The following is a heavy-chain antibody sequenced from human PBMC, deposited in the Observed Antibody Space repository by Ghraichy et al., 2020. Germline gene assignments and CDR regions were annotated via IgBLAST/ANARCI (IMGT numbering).Heavy chain of an antibody. V-gene: IGHV3-48*03. Sequence: GESLNISCAASGFTFSSYEMNWVRQAPGKGLEWVSYISSSGSTIYYADSVKGRFTISRDNAKNSLYLQMNSLRAEDTAVYYCARSLLWFGELSGYYYGMDVWGQGTTVTVSS. D-gene: IGHD3-10*01. J-gene: IGHJ6*02. CDR1: GFTFSSYE. CDR3: ARSLLWFGELSGYYYGMDV. CDR2: ISSSGSTI.